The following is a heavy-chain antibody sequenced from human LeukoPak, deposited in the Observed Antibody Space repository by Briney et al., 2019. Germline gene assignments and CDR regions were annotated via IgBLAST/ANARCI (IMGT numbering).Heavy chain of an antibody. V-gene: IGHV3-30*18. CDR2: ISYDGSNK. CDR1: GFTFSSYG. J-gene: IGHJ4*02. D-gene: IGHD3-10*01. CDR3: AKDKYYYGSGSSEGYFDY. Sequence: GGSLRLSCAASGFTFSSYGMHWVRQAPGQGLEWVAVISYDGSNKYYADSVKGRFTISRDNSKNTLYLQMNSLRAEDTAVYYCAKDKYYYGSGSSEGYFDYWGQGTLVTVSS.